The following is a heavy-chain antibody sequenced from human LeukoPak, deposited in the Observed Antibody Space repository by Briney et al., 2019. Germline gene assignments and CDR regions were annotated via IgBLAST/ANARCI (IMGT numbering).Heavy chain of an antibody. J-gene: IGHJ5*02. CDR3: ARALCRSTRCLWSNP. V-gene: IGHV4-30-4*01. Sequence: SQTLSLLCTVSDGAMSRGYYYWSWIRQPPGKGLEWIGYIYYSGSTYYNPSLESRVTISVDTSKNQFSLKLSSVTAADTAVYYCARALCRSTRCLWSNPWGQGTLVTVSS. CDR1: DGAMSRGYYY. CDR2: IYYSGST. D-gene: IGHD2-2*01.